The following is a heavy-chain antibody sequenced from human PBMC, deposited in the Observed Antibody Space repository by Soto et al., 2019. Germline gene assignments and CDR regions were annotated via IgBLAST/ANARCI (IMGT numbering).Heavy chain of an antibody. CDR3: AKPFCSGGSFYSVDGGFDI. V-gene: IGHV3-33*06. CDR2: IWYDGSNK. D-gene: IGHD2-15*01. CDR1: GFTFSSYG. Sequence: PGGSLRLSCAATGFTFSSYGMHWVRQAPGKGLEWVAVIWYDGSNKYYADSVKGRFTISRDNSKNTLYLQMNSLRAEDTTVYYCAKPFCSGGSFYSVDGGFDIWGQGTMFTVSS. J-gene: IGHJ3*02.